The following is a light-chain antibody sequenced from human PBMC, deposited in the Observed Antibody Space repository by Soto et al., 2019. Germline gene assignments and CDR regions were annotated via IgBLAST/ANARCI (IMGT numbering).Light chain of an antibody. CDR3: QKYGSLSWT. V-gene: IGKV3-20*01. Sequence: EIVMTQSPATLSVSPGERATLSCRASQSVSSSYLAWYQQKPGQAPRIIIFGASGRATGIPDRFSGSGSGTDFTLTISRLEPEDFAVYYCQKYGSLSWTFGQGTKADIK. CDR1: QSVSSSY. CDR2: GAS. J-gene: IGKJ1*01.